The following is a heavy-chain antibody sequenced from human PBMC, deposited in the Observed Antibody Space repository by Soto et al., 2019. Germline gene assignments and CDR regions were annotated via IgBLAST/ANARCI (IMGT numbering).Heavy chain of an antibody. J-gene: IGHJ2*01. Sequence: QLQLQESGPGLVKPSETLSLTCIVSGGSISSSPYYWGWIRQPPGERPEWIGSIYYSGNTFYNPSLKSRITHSIDTSKNHFSLKLSSVTAADTAVYYCARRGSGSWYSDLWGRGTLVTVSS. CDR2: IYYSGNT. CDR1: GGSISSSPYY. V-gene: IGHV4-39*01. CDR3: ARRGSGSWYSDL. D-gene: IGHD2-15*01.